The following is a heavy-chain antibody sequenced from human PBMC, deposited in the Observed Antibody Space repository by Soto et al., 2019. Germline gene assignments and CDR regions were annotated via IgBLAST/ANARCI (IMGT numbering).Heavy chain of an antibody. CDR3: ARMNYYDTSGYPFDY. CDR2: IYFRGTT. CDR1: GGSISSYY. J-gene: IGHJ4*02. V-gene: IGHV4-59*01. D-gene: IGHD3-22*01. Sequence: SETLSLTCTVSGGSISSYYWSWIRQPPGKGLEWIGYIYFRGTTSYNPSLKSRVTMSADTSKNQFSLKLNSVTAADTAVYYCARMNYYDTSGYPFDYWGQGMMVT.